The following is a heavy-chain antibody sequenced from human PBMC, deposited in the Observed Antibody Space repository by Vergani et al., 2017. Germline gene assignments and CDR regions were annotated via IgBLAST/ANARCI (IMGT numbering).Heavy chain of an antibody. D-gene: IGHD4-17*01. CDR3: ARSDYGDTAGEYFQH. J-gene: IGHJ1*01. Sequence: QVQLVQPGVEVKKPGASVKVSCKTSGYTFISYSISWVRQAPGQGLEWMGWISVNNGNTNYAQKFQGRVTMTTDTSTSTAYMEVRSLRSDDTAVYYCARSDYGDTAGEYFQHWGQGTLVTVSS. CDR2: ISVNNGNT. V-gene: IGHV1-18*01. CDR1: GYTFISYS.